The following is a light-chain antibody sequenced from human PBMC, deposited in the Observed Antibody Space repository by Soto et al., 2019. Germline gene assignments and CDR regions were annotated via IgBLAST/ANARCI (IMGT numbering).Light chain of an antibody. CDR2: GAS. CDR3: QHYNSYSEA. Sequence: DIEMTQSPSSLSASVGDRVAITFRASQSISNYLNWYQHKLGKAPKLLIYGASTLHSGVPSRFSGSRSGTDFTLTISSLQPDDFATYYCQHYNSYSEAFGQGTKVDIK. J-gene: IGKJ1*01. CDR1: QSISNY. V-gene: IGKV1-39*01.